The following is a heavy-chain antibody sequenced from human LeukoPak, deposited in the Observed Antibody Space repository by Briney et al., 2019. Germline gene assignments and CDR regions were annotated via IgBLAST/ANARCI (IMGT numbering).Heavy chain of an antibody. CDR1: GYTFTSYG. Sequence: ASVKVSCKASGYTFTSYGISWVRQAPGQGLEWMGWISAYNGNTNYAQKFQGRVTMTTDSSTSTVYMDLRTLTSDDTAVYYCARDRGYSGYASSGYWGQGTLVTVSS. V-gene: IGHV1-18*01. J-gene: IGHJ4*02. D-gene: IGHD5-12*01. CDR2: ISAYNGNT. CDR3: ARDRGYSGYASSGY.